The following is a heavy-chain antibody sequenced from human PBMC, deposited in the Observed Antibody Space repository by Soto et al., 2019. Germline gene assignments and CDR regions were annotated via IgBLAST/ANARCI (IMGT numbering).Heavy chain of an antibody. J-gene: IGHJ6*03. V-gene: IGHV1-8*01. D-gene: IGHD3-3*01. CDR3: ARGSPRGYDFWSGSYNYYYYYYMDV. CDR2: MNPNSGNT. Sequence: GASVKVSCKASGYTFTSYDINWVRQATGQGLEWMGWMNPNSGNTGYAQKFQGRVTMTRNASISTAYMELSSLRSEDTAVYYCARGSPRGYDFWSGSYNYYYYYYMDVWGKGTTVTVSS. CDR1: GYTFTSYD.